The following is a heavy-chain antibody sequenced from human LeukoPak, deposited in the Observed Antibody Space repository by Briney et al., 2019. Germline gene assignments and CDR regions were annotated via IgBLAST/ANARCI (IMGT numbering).Heavy chain of an antibody. D-gene: IGHD4-23*01. V-gene: IGHV1-2*02. CDR3: ARDRRGNWPVDVFDI. CDR1: GYTFTSYG. Sequence: GASVKVSCKASGYTFTSYGISWVRQAPGQGLEWMGWINPNNGGTNYAQKFQGRVTMTRDTSISTAYMELSRLRSDDTALYYCARDRRGNWPVDVFDIWGQGTMVTVSS. CDR2: INPNNGGT. J-gene: IGHJ3*02.